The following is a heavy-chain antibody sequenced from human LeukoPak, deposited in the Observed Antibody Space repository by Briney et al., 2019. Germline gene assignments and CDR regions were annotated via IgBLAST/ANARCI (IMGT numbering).Heavy chain of an antibody. Sequence: SGGSLRLSRAASGFTFASSAVNWVRQAPGKGLEWVSTILGNGDNTYYADSVKGRFPISRDNSKTTMYLQMNSLRAEDTAVYYCAKDYDTSGREPDYWGQGTLVTVSS. D-gene: IGHD6-19*01. CDR1: GFTFASSA. CDR2: ILGNGDNT. V-gene: IGHV3-23*01. J-gene: IGHJ4*02. CDR3: AKDYDTSGREPDY.